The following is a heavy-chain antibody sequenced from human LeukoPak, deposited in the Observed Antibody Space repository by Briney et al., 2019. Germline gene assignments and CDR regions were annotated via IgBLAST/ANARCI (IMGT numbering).Heavy chain of an antibody. CDR3: ARVTAVAGTSVGVDA. D-gene: IGHD6-19*01. CDR1: GFTFSNYW. Sequence: GGSLRLSCAASGFTFSNYWMHWVRQTPGKGLVWVSRINSDASVTTYADSVKGRFTISRDNAKNTLYLQMNSLRAEDTAVYYCARVTAVAGTSVGVDAWGQGILVTIS. J-gene: IGHJ4*02. CDR2: INSDASVT. V-gene: IGHV3-74*01.